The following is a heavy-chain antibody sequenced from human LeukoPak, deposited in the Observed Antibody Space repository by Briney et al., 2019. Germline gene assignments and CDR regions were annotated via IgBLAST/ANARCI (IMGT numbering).Heavy chain of an antibody. CDR3: ARSGAPTPDY. Sequence: GGSLRRSCAASGFTFSSYWMHWVRQAPGKGLVWVSRIDSDGSSTIYADSVKGRFTVSRDNAKNTLNLQMNSLRAEDTALYYCARSGAPTPDYWGQGTLVIVSS. V-gene: IGHV3-74*01. CDR1: GFTFSSYW. CDR2: IDSDGSST. D-gene: IGHD2-15*01. J-gene: IGHJ4*02.